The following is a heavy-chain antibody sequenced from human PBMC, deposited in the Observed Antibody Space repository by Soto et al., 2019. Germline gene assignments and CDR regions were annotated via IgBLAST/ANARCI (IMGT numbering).Heavy chain of an antibody. CDR1: GYSFTSYW. D-gene: IGHD5-12*01. Sequence: EVQLVQSGAEVKKPGESLRISCKGSGYSFTSYWISWVRQMPGKGLEWMGRIDPSDSYTNYSPSFQGHVTISADKSISTAYLQWSSLKSSDTAMYYCAGLAMATSRGYYGMDVWGQGTTVTVSS. CDR3: AGLAMATSRGYYGMDV. CDR2: IDPSDSYT. V-gene: IGHV5-10-1*01. J-gene: IGHJ6*02.